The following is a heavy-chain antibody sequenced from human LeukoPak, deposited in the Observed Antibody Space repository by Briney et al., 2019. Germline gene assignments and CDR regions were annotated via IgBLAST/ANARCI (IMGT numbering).Heavy chain of an antibody. Sequence: GASVKVSCKPSGFTFNTYDFNWVRQAPGQGLEWVGWISPYIGDSKYAQRLQGRVTMTTDASTSTAYMELRSLRSDDTAVYYCTRYCRGGACYAYDAFDIWGQGTMVTVSS. CDR1: GFTFNTYD. CDR2: ISPYIGDS. CDR3: TRYCRGGACYAYDAFDI. J-gene: IGHJ3*02. V-gene: IGHV1-18*01. D-gene: IGHD2-15*01.